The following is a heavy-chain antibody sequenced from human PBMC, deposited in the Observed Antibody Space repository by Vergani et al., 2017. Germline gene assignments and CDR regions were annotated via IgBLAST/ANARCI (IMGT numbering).Heavy chain of an antibody. CDR3: GRVADFYGLGSRLLDL. V-gene: IGHV4-59*01. CDR2: MYHSGST. J-gene: IGHJ5*02. CDR1: GGSMSGYY. Sequence: QVRLQESGPGQVKPSETLSLTCSVSGGSMSGYYWSWIRQPPGKELEWIGYMYHSGSTNYNPSLETRVTISGDTSKNQFSLKLNSVTAADTAVYYCGRVADFYGLGSRLLDLWGQGILVTVSS. D-gene: IGHD3-10*01.